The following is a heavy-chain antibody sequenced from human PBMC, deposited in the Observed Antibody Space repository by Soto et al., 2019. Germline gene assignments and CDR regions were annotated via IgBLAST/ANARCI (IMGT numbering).Heavy chain of an antibody. CDR1: GYTFTSYG. J-gene: IGHJ6*02. CDR2: ISAYNGNT. V-gene: IGHV1-18*01. Sequence: ASVKVSCKASGYTFTSYGISWVRQAPGQGLEWMGWISAYNGNTNYAQKLQGRVTMTTDTSTSTAYMGLRSLRSDDTAVYYCARVEYSGSYYGRYYYYGMDVWGQGTTVTVSS. CDR3: ARVEYSGSYYGRYYYYGMDV. D-gene: IGHD1-26*01.